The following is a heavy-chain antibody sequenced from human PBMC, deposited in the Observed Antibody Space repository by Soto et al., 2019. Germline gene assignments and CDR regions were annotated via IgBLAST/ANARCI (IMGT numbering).Heavy chain of an antibody. CDR3: ASRSYNSGYLLFWY. D-gene: IGHD3-22*01. CDR1: GGSISSSSYY. CDR2: IFYSGSI. J-gene: IGHJ4*02. Sequence: PSDTLGLTCTVSGGSISSSSYYWDWIRQPPGKGRDWIGSIFYSGSIYYNPSLKSRVTISVDTSKNQFSLKLSSVTAADTAVYYCASRSYNSGYLLFWYWGQGTLVT. V-gene: IGHV4-39*01.